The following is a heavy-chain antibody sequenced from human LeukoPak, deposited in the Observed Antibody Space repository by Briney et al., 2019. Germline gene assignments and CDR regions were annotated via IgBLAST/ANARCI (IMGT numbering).Heavy chain of an antibody. J-gene: IGHJ4*02. CDR1: GGSMRNYY. V-gene: IGHV4-59*08. D-gene: IGHD2-15*01. CDR2: IYYLGDT. CDR3: ARHRLPPVGYCSGGSCYSLDY. Sequence: SETLSLTCSVSGGSMRNYYWSWLRQSPGKGLEWIGFIYYLGDTKYNPSLKSRVIISVDTSNNQFSLYLSSVTAADTAVYYCARHRLPPVGYCSGGSCYSLDYWGQGTLVTVSS.